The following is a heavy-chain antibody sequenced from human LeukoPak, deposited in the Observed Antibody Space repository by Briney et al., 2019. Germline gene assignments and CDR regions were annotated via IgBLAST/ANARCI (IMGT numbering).Heavy chain of an antibody. Sequence: SGGSLRLSCAASGFTFSSYGMHWVRQAPGKGLEWVAVISYDGSNKYYADSVKGRFTISRDNSKNTLYLQMNSLRAEDTAVYYCAKDLSFLEWSTYGMDVWGQGTTVTVSS. CDR1: GFTFSSYG. J-gene: IGHJ6*02. CDR2: ISYDGSNK. D-gene: IGHD3-3*02. V-gene: IGHV3-30*18. CDR3: AKDLSFLEWSTYGMDV.